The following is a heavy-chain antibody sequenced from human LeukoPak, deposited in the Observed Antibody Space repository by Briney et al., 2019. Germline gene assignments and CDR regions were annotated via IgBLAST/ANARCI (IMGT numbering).Heavy chain of an antibody. J-gene: IGHJ4*02. CDR3: ASGGAPGYFRRHCSGGSCYFDY. D-gene: IGHD2-15*01. CDR2: IYYSGST. V-gene: IGHV4-39*01. CDR1: GGSISSSSYY. Sequence: SSETLSLTCTVSGGSISSSSYYWGWIRQPPGKGLEWIGSIYYSGSTYYNPSLKSRVTISVDTSKNQFSLKLSSVTAADTAVYYCASGGAPGYFRRHCSGGSCYFDYWGQGTLVTVSS.